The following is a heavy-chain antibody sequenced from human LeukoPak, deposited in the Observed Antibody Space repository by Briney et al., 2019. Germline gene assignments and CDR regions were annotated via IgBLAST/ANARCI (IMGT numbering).Heavy chain of an antibody. CDR1: GFSSSSFE. CDR2: ISKNGGTI. D-gene: IGHD1-14*01. CDR3: ARDFGIVDNRFDY. V-gene: IGHV3-48*03. Sequence: GGSLRLSCASSGFSSSSFEMNWGRDTPWRGVEWIADISKNGGTIYYADSVKGRFTIARDNAKNSLYLQMNSLRVEDTAVYYCARDFGIVDNRFDYWGQGALVTVSS. J-gene: IGHJ4*02.